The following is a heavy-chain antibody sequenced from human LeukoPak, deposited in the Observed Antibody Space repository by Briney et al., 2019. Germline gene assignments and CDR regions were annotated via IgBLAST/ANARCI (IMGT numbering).Heavy chain of an antibody. V-gene: IGHV1-8*01. D-gene: IGHD3-3*01. CDR3: ARGGGQRITIFGVVTHSYYYYYGMDV. J-gene: IGHJ6*02. CDR1: GYTFTSYD. CDR2: MNPNSGNT. Sequence: ASVKVPCKASGYTFTSYDINWVRQATGQGLEWMGWMNPNSGNTGYAQKFQGRVTMTRNTSISTAYMELSSLRSEDTAVYYCARGGGQRITIFGVVTHSYYYYYGMDVWGQGTTVTVSS.